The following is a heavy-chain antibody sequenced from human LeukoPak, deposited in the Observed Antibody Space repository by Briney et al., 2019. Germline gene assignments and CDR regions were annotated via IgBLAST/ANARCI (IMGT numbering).Heavy chain of an antibody. V-gene: IGHV6-1*01. CDR2: TYYRSKWYN. D-gene: IGHD5-24*01. CDR1: GDSVSSNSAA. J-gene: IGHJ3*02. CDR3: ARGGQGDGYSADDAFDI. Sequence: SQTLSLTCAIFGDSVSSNSAAWNWIRQSPSRGLEWLGRTYYRSKWYNDYAVSVKSRITINPDTSKNQFSLQLNSVTPEDTAVYYCARGGQGDGYSADDAFDIWGQGTMVTVSS.